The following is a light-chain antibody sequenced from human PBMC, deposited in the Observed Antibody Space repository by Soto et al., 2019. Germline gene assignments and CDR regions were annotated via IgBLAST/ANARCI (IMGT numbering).Light chain of an antibody. J-gene: IGLJ1*01. CDR3: SSYAGTHIV. CDR2: EVS. V-gene: IGLV2-8*01. CDR1: SSDVGGYNY. Sequence: QSALTQPPSASGCPGQSVTISCTGTSSDVGGYNYVSWYQQHPGRAPKLMIYEVSKRPSGVPDRFSGSKSGNTASLTVSGLQAEDEADYYCSSYAGTHIVFGIGTKVTVL.